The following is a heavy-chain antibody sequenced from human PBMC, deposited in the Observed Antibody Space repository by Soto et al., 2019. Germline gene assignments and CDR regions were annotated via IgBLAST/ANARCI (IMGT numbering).Heavy chain of an antibody. CDR3: TKGSQWLVSY. CDR1: GYGFTSYY. CDR2: INPSGGST. Sequence: GSVKVSCKASGYGFTSYYMHWVRQAPGQGLEWMGIINPSGGSTKYAQKFQGRVTMTTDTSTSTVYMELSNLRSEDTDVYYCTKGSQWLVSYWGQGTQVTVSS. V-gene: IGHV1-46*03. J-gene: IGHJ4*02. D-gene: IGHD6-19*01.